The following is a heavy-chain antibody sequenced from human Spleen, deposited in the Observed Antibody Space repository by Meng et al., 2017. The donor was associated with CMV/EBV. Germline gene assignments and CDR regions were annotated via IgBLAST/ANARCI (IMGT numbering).Heavy chain of an antibody. CDR1: GFAFSNYG. Sequence: LSLTCAASGFAFSNYGMSWVRQAPGKGLEWVSAISGGNGGSTYYADSVKGRFTISRDASKNTLSLQLNSLRVEDTAIYYCAKDQDNWNGWYFDFWGQGLLVTVSS. D-gene: IGHD1-1*01. V-gene: IGHV3-23*01. CDR2: ISGGNGGST. J-gene: IGHJ4*02. CDR3: AKDQDNWNGWYFDF.